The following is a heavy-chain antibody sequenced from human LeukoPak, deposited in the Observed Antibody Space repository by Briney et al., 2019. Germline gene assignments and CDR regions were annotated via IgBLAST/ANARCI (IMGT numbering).Heavy chain of an antibody. Sequence: GGSLRLSCVASGLTFSSYEMNWVRQAPGKGLEWLSYIGSSDSTTHYADSVKGRFIISKDISKNTLYLQMNNLRADDTALYYCARESGYAVGDFWGRGTLVTVSS. CDR2: IGSSDSTT. V-gene: IGHV3-48*03. CDR3: ARESGYAVGDF. D-gene: IGHD2-2*01. CDR1: GLTFSSYE. J-gene: IGHJ4*02.